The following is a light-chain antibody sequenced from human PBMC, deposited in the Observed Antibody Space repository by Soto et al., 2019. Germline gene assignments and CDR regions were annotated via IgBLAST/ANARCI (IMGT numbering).Light chain of an antibody. CDR2: AAS. CDR3: QHTYTTPIT. Sequence: DIQMTQSPSSLSASVGDRVTITCRASQSISSYLNWYQQKPGKAPKLLIYAASSLQSGVPSRFSGSGSGTDFTLTISSLQPEDFATYYCQHTYTTPITFGQGTRLEIK. V-gene: IGKV1-39*01. CDR1: QSISSY. J-gene: IGKJ5*01.